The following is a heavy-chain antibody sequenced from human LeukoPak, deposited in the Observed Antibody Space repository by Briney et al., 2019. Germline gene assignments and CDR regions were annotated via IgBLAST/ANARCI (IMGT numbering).Heavy chain of an antibody. CDR3: ARDSPGYWYFDL. V-gene: IGHV3-53*01. J-gene: IGHJ2*01. CDR1: GFTVSSNN. CDR2: FYSGGDT. Sequence: QTGGSLRLSCAASGFTVSSNNMSWVRHAPGQGLGWDSVFYSGGDTHNADSVKGRFTISRDNSKNTLYLQMNSLRAEDTAVYYCARDSPGYWYFDLWGRGTLVSVSS.